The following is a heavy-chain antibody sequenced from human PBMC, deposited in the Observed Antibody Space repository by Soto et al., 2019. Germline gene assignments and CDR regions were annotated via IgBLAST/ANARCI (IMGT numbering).Heavy chain of an antibody. CDR1: GFTVSSNY. CDR2: ISGSGGST. Sequence: EVQLVESGGGLIQPGGSLRLSCAASGFTVSSNYMSWVRQAPGKGLEWVSAISGSGGSTYYADSVKGRFTISRDNSKNTLYLQMNSLRAEDTAVYYCAKDRYSSSSPLHFDYWGQGTLVTVSS. D-gene: IGHD6-6*01. V-gene: IGHV3-23*04. J-gene: IGHJ4*02. CDR3: AKDRYSSSSPLHFDY.